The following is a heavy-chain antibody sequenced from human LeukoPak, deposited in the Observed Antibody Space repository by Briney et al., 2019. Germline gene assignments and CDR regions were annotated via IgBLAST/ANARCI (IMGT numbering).Heavy chain of an antibody. CDR2: IYYSGST. Sequence: KPSETLSLTCTVSGGSISSYYWSWIRQPPGKGLEWIGYIYYSGSTNYNPSLKSRVTISVDTSKNQFSLKLSSVTAADTAVYYCARDSGSYRAYDYWGQGTLVTVSS. V-gene: IGHV4-59*01. D-gene: IGHD1-26*01. CDR1: GGSISSYY. J-gene: IGHJ4*02. CDR3: ARDSGSYRAYDY.